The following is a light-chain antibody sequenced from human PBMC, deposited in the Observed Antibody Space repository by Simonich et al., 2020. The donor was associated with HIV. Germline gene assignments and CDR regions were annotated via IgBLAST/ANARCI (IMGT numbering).Light chain of an antibody. Sequence: DIQMTQSPSSLSASVGDRVTITCRASQSISSYLNWFQHKPGKAPKLLIYAAFTLQSGVPSRFSGSGSGTESTLTISSLQPEDFATYFCQQSYSVPYTFGQGTKLDIK. CDR2: AAF. CDR1: QSISSY. V-gene: IGKV1-39*01. CDR3: QQSYSVPYT. J-gene: IGKJ2*01.